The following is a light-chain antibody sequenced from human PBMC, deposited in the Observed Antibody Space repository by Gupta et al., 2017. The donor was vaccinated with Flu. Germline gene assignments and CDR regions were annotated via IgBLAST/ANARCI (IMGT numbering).Light chain of an antibody. Sequence: DIQMTQSPSSLSASVGDRVTITCRASQSIRKYLNWYQQKPGTAPKLLIYAASSLQSGVPSRFSGSGSGTDFTLTISSLQPDDFATYYCQQSYSIPYSFGQGTNLEIK. CDR1: QSIRKY. V-gene: IGKV1-39*01. CDR3: QQSYSIPYS. J-gene: IGKJ2*03. CDR2: AAS.